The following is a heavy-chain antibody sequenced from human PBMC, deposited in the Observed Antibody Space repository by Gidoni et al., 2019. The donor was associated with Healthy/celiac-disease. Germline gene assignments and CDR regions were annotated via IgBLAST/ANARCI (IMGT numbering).Heavy chain of an antibody. CDR3: ARGLKTDYYDSSGYFDY. Sequence: GAEVTKPWSSVKVSCKASGGTFSSYAISWVRQAPGQGLEWMGGIIPIFGTANYAQKFQGRVTITADESTSTAYMELSSLRSEDTAVYYCARGLKTDYYDSSGYFDYWGQGTLVTVSS. D-gene: IGHD3-22*01. CDR2: IIPIFGTA. CDR1: GGTFSSYA. J-gene: IGHJ4*02. V-gene: IGHV1-69*01.